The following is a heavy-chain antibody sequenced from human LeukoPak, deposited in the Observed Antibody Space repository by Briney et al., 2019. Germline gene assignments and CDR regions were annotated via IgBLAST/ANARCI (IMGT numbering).Heavy chain of an antibody. Sequence: AAVKVSCTASGYTFSDYGLNGVRQAPGQGLEWMGWLSGVTGKPNYAQKFQGRLPVTIETSTSTAHRELRSLRSDATAMYFCARDMAEKNVYFGWGGHWGEGTPVTVSS. CDR1: GYTFSDYG. D-gene: IGHD3-10*01. V-gene: IGHV1-18*01. CDR2: LSGVTGKP. CDR3: ARDMAEKNVYFGWGGH. J-gene: IGHJ4*02.